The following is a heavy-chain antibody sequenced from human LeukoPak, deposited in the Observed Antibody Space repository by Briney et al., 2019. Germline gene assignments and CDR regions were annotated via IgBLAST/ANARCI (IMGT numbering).Heavy chain of an antibody. V-gene: IGHV1-2*02. CDR3: AKNPYEYYFDY. CDR2: INPSSGDT. J-gene: IGHJ4*02. Sequence: ASVKVSCKASGYTLTGYYMHWVRLAPGQGLEWLGWINPSSGDTNYAQKFQGRVTMTRDTSISTAYMELSRLRSDDTAVYYCAKNPYEYYFDYWGQGTLVTVSS. D-gene: IGHD5-12*01. CDR1: GYTLTGYY.